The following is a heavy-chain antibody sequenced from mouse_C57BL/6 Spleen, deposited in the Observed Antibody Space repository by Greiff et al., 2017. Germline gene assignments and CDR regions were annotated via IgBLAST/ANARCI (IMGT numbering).Heavy chain of an antibody. J-gene: IGHJ1*03. V-gene: IGHV1-52*01. Sequence: VQLQQPGAELVRPGSSVKLSCKASGYTFTSYWMHWVKQRPIQGLEWIGNIDPSDSETHYNQKFKDKATLTVDKSSSTAYMQLSSLTSEDSAVYYCARAPYCGSSYWYFDVWGTGTTVTVSS. D-gene: IGHD1-1*01. CDR1: GYTFTSYW. CDR3: ARAPYCGSSYWYFDV. CDR2: IDPSDSET.